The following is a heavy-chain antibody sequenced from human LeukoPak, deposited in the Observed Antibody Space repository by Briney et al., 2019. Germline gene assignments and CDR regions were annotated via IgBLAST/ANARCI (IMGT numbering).Heavy chain of an antibody. CDR1: GFTVSSNS. Sequence: GGSLRLSCTVSGFTVSSNSMSWVRQAPGKGLEWVSFIFSSTHYSDSVKGRFTISRDNSKNTLYLQMNSLRAEDTAVYYCAGSGSYYNSYYMDVWGKGTTVTVSS. V-gene: IGHV3-53*01. CDR3: AGSGSYYNSYYMDV. CDR2: IFSST. J-gene: IGHJ6*03. D-gene: IGHD3-10*01.